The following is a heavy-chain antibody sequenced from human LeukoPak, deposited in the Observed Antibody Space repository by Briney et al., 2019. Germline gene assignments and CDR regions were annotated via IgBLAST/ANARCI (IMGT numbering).Heavy chain of an antibody. CDR1: GFTFSSYA. CDR2: ISDSGGST. CDR3: AKDPLIVVVPAAMEYFDY. J-gene: IGHJ4*02. V-gene: IGHV3-23*01. D-gene: IGHD2-2*01. Sequence: GGSLRLSCAASGFTFSSYAMSWVRQAPGKGLEWVSAISDSGGSTYYADSVKGRFTISRDNSKNTLYLQMNSLRAEDTAVYYCAKDPLIVVVPAAMEYFDYWGQPTLVTVSS.